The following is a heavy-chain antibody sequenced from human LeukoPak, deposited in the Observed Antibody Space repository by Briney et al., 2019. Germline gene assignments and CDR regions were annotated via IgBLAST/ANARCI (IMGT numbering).Heavy chain of an antibody. CDR2: IRYDGTHK. D-gene: IGHD1-26*01. J-gene: IGHJ4*02. V-gene: IGHV3-30*02. Sequence: GGSLRLSCAASGFTSSSYGMHWVRQAPGKGLEWVAFIRYDGTHKYYADSVKGRFTISRDISKNTLDLQMNSLRAEDTALYYCAKDREGSGSGGFDYWGQGTVVTVSS. CDR1: GFTSSSYG. CDR3: AKDREGSGSGGFDY.